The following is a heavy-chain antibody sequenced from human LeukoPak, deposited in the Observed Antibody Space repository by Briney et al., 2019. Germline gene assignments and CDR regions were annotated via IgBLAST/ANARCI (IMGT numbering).Heavy chain of an antibody. V-gene: IGHV4-59*11. CDR3: AGGRRSSWYSGYYYYYMDV. D-gene: IGHD6-13*01. J-gene: IGHJ6*03. CDR1: GGSISSHY. CDR2: IYYSGST. Sequence: SETLSLTCTVSGGSISSHYWSWIRQPPGKGLEWIGYIYYSGSTNYNPSLKSRVTISVDTSKNQFSLKLSSVTAADTAVYYCAGGRRSSWYSGYYYYYMDVWGKGTTVTVSS.